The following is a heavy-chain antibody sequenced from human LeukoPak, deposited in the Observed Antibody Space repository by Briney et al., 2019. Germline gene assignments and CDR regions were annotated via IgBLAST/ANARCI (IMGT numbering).Heavy chain of an antibody. CDR1: GGSISSSSYY. CDR2: IYYSGST. J-gene: IGHJ3*02. CDR3: ARRIVVVPAAIPYDAFDI. Sequence: SETLSLTCTVSGGSISSSSYYWGWIRQPPGKGLEWIGSIYYSGSTYYNPSLKSRVIISVDTSKNQFSLKLSSVTAADTAVYYCARRIVVVPAAIPYDAFDIWGQGTMVTVSS. D-gene: IGHD2-2*02. V-gene: IGHV4-39*07.